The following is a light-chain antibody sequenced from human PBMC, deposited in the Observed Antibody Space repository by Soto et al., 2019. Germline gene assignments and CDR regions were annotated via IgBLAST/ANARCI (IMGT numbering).Light chain of an antibody. CDR1: QSVTTY. CDR3: QQRVNRVT. CDR2: DSS. J-gene: IGKJ4*01. Sequence: EIVLTQSPATLSLSPGERASLSCRASQSVTTYLAWYQQKPGQAPRLLIYDSSNRATGIPARFSGSGSGTDFTLTISSLESEDFAVYYCQQRVNRVTFGGGTMVDIK. V-gene: IGKV3-11*01.